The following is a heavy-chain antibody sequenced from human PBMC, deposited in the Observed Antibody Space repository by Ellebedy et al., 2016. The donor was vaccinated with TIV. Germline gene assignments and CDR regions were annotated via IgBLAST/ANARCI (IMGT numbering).Heavy chain of an antibody. D-gene: IGHD2-2*02. Sequence: ASVKVSXXASGYTFTGYYMHWVRQAPGQGLEWMGWINPNSGGTNYAQKFQGRVTMTRDTSISTAYMELSRLRSDDTAVYYCARIGAGYQLLYRFDYWGQGTLVTVSS. CDR1: GYTFTGYY. J-gene: IGHJ4*02. V-gene: IGHV1-2*02. CDR2: INPNSGGT. CDR3: ARIGAGYQLLYRFDY.